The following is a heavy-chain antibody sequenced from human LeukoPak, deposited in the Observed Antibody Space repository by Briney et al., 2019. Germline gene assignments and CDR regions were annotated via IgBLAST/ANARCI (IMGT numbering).Heavy chain of an antibody. D-gene: IGHD4-11*01. V-gene: IGHV3-7*01. CDR3: AREDHSKYEY. Sequence: PGGSLRLSCVASGFTFSSYWMAWVRQAPGKGLEWVASIQQNGNEKYYVDSVKGRFTISKDIAKNLLYLQMNSLRAEDTAVYYYAREDHSKYEYWGQGTPVTVSS. CDR2: IQQNGNEK. CDR1: GFTFSSYW. J-gene: IGHJ4*02.